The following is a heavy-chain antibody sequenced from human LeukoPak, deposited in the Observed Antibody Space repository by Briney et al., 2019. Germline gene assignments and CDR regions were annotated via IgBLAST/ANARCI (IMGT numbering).Heavy chain of an antibody. CDR2: VSPYDNNT. CDR3: ARGGLAPDY. D-gene: IGHD2-21*01. Sequence: APVKVSCKASGYTFTTSGISWVRQAPGQGLEWMGWVSPYDNNTSYAQKFQDRVTMTTDTSTSTAYMELRSLTSDDTAMYYCARGGLAPDYWGQGTLVTVSS. V-gene: IGHV1-18*01. CDR1: GYTFTTSG. J-gene: IGHJ4*02.